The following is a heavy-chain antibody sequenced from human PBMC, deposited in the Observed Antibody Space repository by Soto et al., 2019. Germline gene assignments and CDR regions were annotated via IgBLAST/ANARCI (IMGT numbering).Heavy chain of an antibody. Sequence: ASVKVSCKASGYTFTSYAMHWVRQAPGQRLEWMGCINACNGNKKYSQKFQGRVTITRDTYASTAYMELCSLSSEDTDVYYCASGIDYYDSSGYYPPYCHYGTHXWGQGTTVTVS. CDR3: ASGIDYYDSSGYYPPYCHYGTHX. D-gene: IGHD3-22*01. J-gene: IGHJ6*02. CDR2: INACNGNK. V-gene: IGHV1-3*01. CDR1: GYTFTSYA.